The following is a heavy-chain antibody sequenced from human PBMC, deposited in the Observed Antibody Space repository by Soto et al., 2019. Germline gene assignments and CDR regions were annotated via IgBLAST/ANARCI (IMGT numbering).Heavy chain of an antibody. Sequence: QVQVVQSGAEVKKPGASVRVSCKTSGYTFTSYDLNWVRQAPGQGLEWMGWMSPASGNAGYAQQFQGRLTMTSNTSTSTAYMELSSLRSEDTAVYYCAVTTGYWGRGTMVTVSS. CDR1: GYTFTSYD. D-gene: IGHD4-17*01. CDR3: AVTTGY. V-gene: IGHV1-8*01. J-gene: IGHJ4*02. CDR2: MSPASGNA.